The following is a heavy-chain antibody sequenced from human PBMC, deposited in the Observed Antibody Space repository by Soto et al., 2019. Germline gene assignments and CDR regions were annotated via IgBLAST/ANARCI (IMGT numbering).Heavy chain of an antibody. CDR2: MNPGRGKT. CDR3: ARMASFGTLNWFDP. J-gene: IGHJ5*02. Sequence: QVQLVQSGAEVKEPGASVRVSCKASGYTLINYDIIWVRQATGQGLEWMGWMNPGRGKTGYANKFKGRVTMTRDASTSTAHLELSSLTSEDTAVYYCARMASFGTLNWFDPWGQGTLVTVSS. V-gene: IGHV1-8*02. D-gene: IGHD3-16*01. CDR1: GYTLINYD.